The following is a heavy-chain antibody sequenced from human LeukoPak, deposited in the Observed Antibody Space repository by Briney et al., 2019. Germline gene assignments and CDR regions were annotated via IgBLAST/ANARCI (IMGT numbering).Heavy chain of an antibody. CDR1: GGSFSDYY. J-gene: IGHJ3*02. CDR2: IYYSGST. CDR3: ARGESTEAFDI. V-gene: IGHV4-30-4*08. Sequence: SETLSLTCAVFGGSFSDYYWSWIRQPPGKGLEWIGYIYYSGSTYYNPSLKSRVTISVDTSKNQFSLKLSSVTAADTAVYYCARGESTEAFDIWGQGTMVTVSS.